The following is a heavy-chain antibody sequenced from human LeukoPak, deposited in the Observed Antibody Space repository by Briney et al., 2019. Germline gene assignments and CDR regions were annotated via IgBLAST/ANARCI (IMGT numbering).Heavy chain of an antibody. CDR2: IIPILGTA. J-gene: IGHJ5*02. V-gene: IGHV1-69*13. CDR1: GGTFSSYA. CDR3: ARTITMVRGGNYNWFDP. Sequence: SVKVSCKASGGTFSSYAISWVRQAPGQGLEWMGGIIPILGTANYAQKFPGRVTITADESTSTAYMELSSLRSEDTAVYYCARTITMVRGGNYNWFDPWGQGTLVTVSS. D-gene: IGHD3-10*01.